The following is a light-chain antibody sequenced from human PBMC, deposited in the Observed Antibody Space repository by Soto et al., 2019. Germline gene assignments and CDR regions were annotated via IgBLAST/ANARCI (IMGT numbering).Light chain of an antibody. CDR3: QAWDSSTAI. J-gene: IGLJ1*01. CDR2: QDN. Sequence: SYELTQPPSVSVSPGQTATITCSGDKLGDKYTCWYQQRPGQSPVLVIYQDNKRPSGIPERFSGSHSGNTATLTISGTQAMDEADYYCQAWDSSTAIFGTGPKLTVL. CDR1: KLGDKY. V-gene: IGLV3-1*01.